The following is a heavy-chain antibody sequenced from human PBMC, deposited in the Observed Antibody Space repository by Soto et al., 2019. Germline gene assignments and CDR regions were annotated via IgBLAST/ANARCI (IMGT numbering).Heavy chain of an antibody. J-gene: IGHJ4*02. V-gene: IGHV4-4*07. CDR1: GVSISSYY. D-gene: IGHD6-19*01. Sequence: PSETLSLTCIVSGVSISSYYWTWIRQPAGKGLEWIGRSYSSGSTDYNPSLKSRVTMSADTSNNRFSLKLNSVTAADTAVYYCASGSGWQDMDYWGRGTLVTVSS. CDR3: ASGSGWQDMDY. CDR2: SYSSGST.